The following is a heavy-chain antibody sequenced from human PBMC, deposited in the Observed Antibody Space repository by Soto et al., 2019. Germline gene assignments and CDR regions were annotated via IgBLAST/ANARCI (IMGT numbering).Heavy chain of an antibody. J-gene: IGHJ4*02. CDR1: GVSMSSHY. D-gene: IGHD2-8*01. CDR3: ARADADAPVDY. Sequence: PSETLSLTCSVSGVSMSSHYWTWLRQPPGKGLEWIGYISYSGSTYYNPSLKSRVTVSADTSRNQFSLKLSSVIPADTAVYFCARADADAPVDYWGQGTLVTF. V-gene: IGHV4-59*11. CDR2: ISYSGST.